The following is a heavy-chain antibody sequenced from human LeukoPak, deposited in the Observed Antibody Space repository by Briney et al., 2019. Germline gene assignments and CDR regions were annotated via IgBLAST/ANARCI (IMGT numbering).Heavy chain of an antibody. D-gene: IGHD3-3*01. CDR2: ISAYNGNT. V-gene: IGHV1-18*01. J-gene: IGHJ4*02. CDR3: ARSGLRFLEWLLFS. Sequence: ASVKVSCKASGYTFTSYGISWVRQAPGQGLEWMGWISAYNGNTNYAQKLQGRVTMTTDTSTSTAYMELRSLRSDDTAVYYCARSGLRFLEWLLFSWGQGTLVTVSS. CDR1: GYTFTSYG.